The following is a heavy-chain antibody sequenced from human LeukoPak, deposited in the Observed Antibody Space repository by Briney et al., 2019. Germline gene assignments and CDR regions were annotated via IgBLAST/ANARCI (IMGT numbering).Heavy chain of an antibody. D-gene: IGHD3-10*01. J-gene: IGHJ4*02. V-gene: IGHV3-21*01. CDR1: AFTVSSNC. CDR3: ARSLSMVLPFDY. Sequence: PGGSLRLSCAASAFTVSSNCMIWVRQPPGKGLEWVSSISSSSSYIYYADSVKGRFTISRGNAKNSLYLQMNSLRAEDTAVYYCARSLSMVLPFDYWGQGTLVTVSS. CDR2: ISSSSSYI.